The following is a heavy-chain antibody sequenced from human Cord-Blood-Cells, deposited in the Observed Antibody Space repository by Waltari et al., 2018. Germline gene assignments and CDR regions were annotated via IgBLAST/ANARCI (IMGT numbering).Heavy chain of an antibody. Sequence: EVQLVESGGGLVQPGRSLRLSCTASGFTFGDYAMSWVLQAPGKGLEWVGFIRSKAYGGTTEYAASLKGRFTISRDDSKSIAYLQMNSLKTEDTAVYYCTSGGYCSSTSCYWGQGTLVTVSS. CDR1: GFTFGDYA. J-gene: IGHJ4*02. V-gene: IGHV3-49*04. D-gene: IGHD2-2*01. CDR3: TSGGYCSSTSCY. CDR2: IRSKAYGGTT.